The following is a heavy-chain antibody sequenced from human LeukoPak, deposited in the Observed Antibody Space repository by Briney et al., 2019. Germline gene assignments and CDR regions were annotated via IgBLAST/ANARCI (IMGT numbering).Heavy chain of an antibody. D-gene: IGHD6-19*01. CDR1: GFTFSSYS. Sequence: GGSLRLSCAASGFTFSSYSMNWVRQAPGKGLEWVSRISSSSSHIYYADSVKGRFTISRDNAKNSLYLQMNSLRAEDTAVYYCARDRIEIAVAAPFDYWGQGTLVTVSS. CDR3: ARDRIEIAVAAPFDY. CDR2: ISSSSSHI. V-gene: IGHV3-21*01. J-gene: IGHJ4*02.